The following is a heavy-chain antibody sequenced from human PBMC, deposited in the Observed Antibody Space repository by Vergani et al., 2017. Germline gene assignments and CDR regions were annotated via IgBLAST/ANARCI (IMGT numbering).Heavy chain of an antibody. Sequence: QVQLVQSGAEVKKPGSSLILSCKASGGSFKNYAFSWVRQAPGQGLEWLGGIIPTFGTATYAQRFQGRVTITADESTSTAYMDLTSLRLEDTAVYYCARVDTQVQANSHSYYMDVWGKGTTVVVSS. CDR3: ARVDTQVQANSHSYYMDV. V-gene: IGHV1-69*01. CDR1: GGSFKNYA. D-gene: IGHD5-18*01. J-gene: IGHJ6*03. CDR2: IIPTFGTA.